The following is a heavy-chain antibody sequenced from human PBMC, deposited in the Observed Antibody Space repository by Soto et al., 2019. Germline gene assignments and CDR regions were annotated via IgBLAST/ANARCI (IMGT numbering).Heavy chain of an antibody. CDR1: GGSISSYY. J-gene: IGHJ4*02. CDR2: IYYSGST. Sequence: SETLALTCTVSGGSISSYYWSWIRQPPGKGLEWIGYIYYSGSTNYNPSLKSRVTISVDTSKNQFSLKLSSVTAADTAVYYCARTGASYYVDGASDYFDYWGQGTLVTVSS. V-gene: IGHV4-59*01. CDR3: ARTGASYYVDGASDYFDY. D-gene: IGHD1-26*01.